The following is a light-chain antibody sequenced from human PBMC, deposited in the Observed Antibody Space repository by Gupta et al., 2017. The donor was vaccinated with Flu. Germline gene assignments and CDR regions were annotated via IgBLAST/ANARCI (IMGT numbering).Light chain of an antibody. CDR1: QNINSN. V-gene: IGKV3-15*01. Sequence: EIVMTQSPATLSVSPGESATLSCRASQNINSNLAWYQQKPGQAPRLLIYDASTRATGIPARFRGSGSGTEFTLSINSLQSEDFAIYYCQQDNNWPYTFGQGTKLEIK. CDR3: QQDNNWPYT. J-gene: IGKJ2*01. CDR2: DAS.